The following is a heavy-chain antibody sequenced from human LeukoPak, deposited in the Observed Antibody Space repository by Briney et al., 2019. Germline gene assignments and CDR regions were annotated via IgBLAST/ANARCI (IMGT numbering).Heavy chain of an antibody. CDR1: GGTFSSYA. CDR3: AREERAIAARPNYYFYMDV. V-gene: IGHV1-69*05. J-gene: IGHJ6*03. Sequence: SVKVSCKASGGTFSSYAISWVRQAPGQGLEWMGGIIPIFGTANYAQKFQGRVTITTDESTSTAYMELSSLRSEDTAVYYCAREERAIAARPNYYFYMDVWGKGTTVTVSS. D-gene: IGHD6-6*01. CDR2: IIPIFGTA.